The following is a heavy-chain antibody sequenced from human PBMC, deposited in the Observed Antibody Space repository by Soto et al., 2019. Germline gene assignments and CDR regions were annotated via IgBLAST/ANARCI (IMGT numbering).Heavy chain of an antibody. CDR1: GFTFSSYE. V-gene: IGHV3-48*03. D-gene: IGHD3-22*01. J-gene: IGHJ6*02. Sequence: GGSLRLSCAASGFTFSSYEMNWVRQAPGKGLEWVSYISSSGSTIYYADSVKGRFTISRDNAKNSLYLQMNSLRAEDTAVYYCARDLRNYYDSSGYYYYYYGMDVWGQGTTVTVSS. CDR2: ISSSGSTI. CDR3: ARDLRNYYDSSGYYYYYYGMDV.